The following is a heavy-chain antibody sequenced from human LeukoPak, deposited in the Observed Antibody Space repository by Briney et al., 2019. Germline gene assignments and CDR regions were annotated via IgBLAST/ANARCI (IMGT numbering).Heavy chain of an antibody. D-gene: IGHD1-20*01. J-gene: IGHJ3*02. CDR2: IYPGDSDT. CDR1: GYSFTSYW. V-gene: IGHV5-51*01. CDR3: ARQKYNWNDEGGAFDI. Sequence: GESLKISCKGSGYSFTSYWIGWVRQMPGKGLEWMGIIYPGDSDTRYSPSFQGQVTISADKSISTAYLQWSSLKASDTAMYYCARQKYNWNDEGGAFDIWGRGTMVTVSS.